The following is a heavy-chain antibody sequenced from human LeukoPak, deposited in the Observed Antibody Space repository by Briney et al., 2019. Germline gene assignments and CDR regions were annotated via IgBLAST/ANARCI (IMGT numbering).Heavy chain of an antibody. V-gene: IGHV4-30-4*08. CDR1: GGSISSGDYY. J-gene: IGHJ5*02. CDR3: ARDNGTTTVNWFDP. Sequence: SQTLSLTCTVSGGSISSGDYYWSWIRQPPGKGLEWIGYIYYSGSTYYNPFLKSRVTISVDTSKNQFSLKLSSVTAADTAVYYCARDNGTTTVNWFDPWGQGTLVTVSS. D-gene: IGHD4-11*01. CDR2: IYYSGST.